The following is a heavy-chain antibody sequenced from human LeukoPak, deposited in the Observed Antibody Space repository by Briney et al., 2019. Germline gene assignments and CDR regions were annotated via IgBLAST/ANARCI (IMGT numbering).Heavy chain of an antibody. V-gene: IGHV3-23*01. CDR3: ATTLYYDSSGYYPAY. J-gene: IGHJ4*02. CDR1: GFTFSSYA. CDR2: ISGSGGST. Sequence: GGSLRLSCAASGFTFSSYAMSWVRQAPGKGLEWVSAISGSGGSTYYADSVKGRFTISRDNSKNTLYLQMNSLRAEDTAVYYCATTLYYDSSGYYPAYWGQGTLVTVSS. D-gene: IGHD3-22*01.